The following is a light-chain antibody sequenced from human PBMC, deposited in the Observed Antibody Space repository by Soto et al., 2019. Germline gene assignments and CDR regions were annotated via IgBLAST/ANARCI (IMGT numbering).Light chain of an antibody. CDR2: DVS. Sequence: QSALTQPASVSGSPGQSITISCTGTSSDVGGYNYVSWYQQHPGQAPTLMIYDVSNRPAGVSNRFSRSKSGNTASLTISGLHADDEADYYCSSYTSSGTLYVFGTGTKLTVL. J-gene: IGLJ1*01. V-gene: IGLV2-14*01. CDR3: SSYTSSGTLYV. CDR1: SSDVGGYNY.